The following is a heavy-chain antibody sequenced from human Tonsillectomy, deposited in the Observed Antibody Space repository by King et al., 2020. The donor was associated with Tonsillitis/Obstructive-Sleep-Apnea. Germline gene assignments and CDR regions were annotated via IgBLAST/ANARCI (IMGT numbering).Heavy chain of an antibody. Sequence: VQLVESGGGLVKPGGSLRLSCAASGFTFSSYSMNWVRQAPGKGLEWVSSISISSSYIYYADSVKGRFTISRDNAKNSRYLQMNSLRAEDTAVYYCARARRRYYDSSGYYYWGQGTLVTVSS. V-gene: IGHV3-21*01. D-gene: IGHD3-22*01. CDR2: ISISSSYI. CDR3: ARARRRYYDSSGYYY. J-gene: IGHJ4*02. CDR1: GFTFSSYS.